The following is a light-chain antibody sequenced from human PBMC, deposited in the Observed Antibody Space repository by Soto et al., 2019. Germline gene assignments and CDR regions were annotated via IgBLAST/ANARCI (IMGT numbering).Light chain of an antibody. J-gene: IGLJ2*01. V-gene: IGLV2-8*01. CDR2: EVS. CDR1: RSDVGGYNF. CDR3: SSYAGRNNYVV. Sequence: QSALTQPPSASGSPGQSVTISCTGTRSDVGGYNFVSWYQLHPGKAPKLMIYEVSKRPSGVPDRFSGSKSGNTASLTVSGLQADDEADYYCSSYAGRNNYVVFGGGTKLTVL.